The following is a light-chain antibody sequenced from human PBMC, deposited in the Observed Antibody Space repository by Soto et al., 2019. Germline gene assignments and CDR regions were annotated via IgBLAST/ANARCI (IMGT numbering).Light chain of an antibody. CDR2: GAS. CDR3: QHAAPFPIT. V-gene: IGKV1-12*01. CDR1: QDIRTW. Sequence: QMTQSPSSVSAYVGDRVTITCRASQDIRTWLAWYQQKPGKAPKILIYGASTLQSGVPSRCSCSGSGTYFTLTISDLQPEASATYYSQHAAPFPITFGQGTRLEIK. J-gene: IGKJ5*01.